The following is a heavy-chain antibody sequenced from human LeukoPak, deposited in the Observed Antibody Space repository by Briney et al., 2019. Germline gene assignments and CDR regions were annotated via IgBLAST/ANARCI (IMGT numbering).Heavy chain of an antibody. J-gene: IGHJ5*02. CDR1: GYTFTGYY. Sequence: ASVKVSCKASGYTFTGYYMHWVRQAPGQGLEWMGWISAYNGNTNYAQKLQGRVTMTTDTSTSTAYMELRSLRSDDTAVYYCARDRTEEWFDPWGQGTLVTVSS. CDR2: ISAYNGNT. CDR3: ARDRTEEWFDP. D-gene: IGHD7-27*01. V-gene: IGHV1-18*04.